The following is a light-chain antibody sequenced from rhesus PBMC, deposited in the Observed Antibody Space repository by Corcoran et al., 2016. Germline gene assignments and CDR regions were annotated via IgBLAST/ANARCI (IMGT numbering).Light chain of an antibody. J-gene: IGKJ3*01. CDR3: MQYTHIPFT. Sequence: DVVMTQSPLALPITPGQPASISCRSSQSLVQSNGNTYLSWFKKKPGQPPRLPIYKVSNRYSGAPDRLSGSGAGTDFTLKISRVEAEDVGVYYCMQYTHIPFTFGPGTKLDIK. CDR2: KVS. V-gene: IGKV2-65*01. CDR1: QSLVQSNGNTY.